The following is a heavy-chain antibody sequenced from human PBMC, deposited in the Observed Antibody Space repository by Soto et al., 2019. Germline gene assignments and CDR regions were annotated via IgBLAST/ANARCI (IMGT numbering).Heavy chain of an antibody. V-gene: IGHV3-30*18. CDR1: GFTFSSYG. CDR3: AKIGYSYGDAFDI. J-gene: IGHJ3*02. D-gene: IGHD5-18*01. CDR2: ISYDGSNK. Sequence: QVQLVESGGGVVQPGRSLRLSCAASGFTFSSYGMHWVRQAPGKGLEWVAVISYDGSNKYYADSVKGRFTISRDNSKNTLYLPMNSLRAEDTAVHYCAKIGYSYGDAFDIWGQGTMVTVSS.